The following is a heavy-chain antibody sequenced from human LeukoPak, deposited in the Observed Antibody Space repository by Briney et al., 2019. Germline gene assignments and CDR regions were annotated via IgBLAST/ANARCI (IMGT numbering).Heavy chain of an antibody. Sequence: GGSLRLSCAASEFTFSTFWMSWVPQAPGKGLEWVANIKADGSVKHYVDSVEGRFNISRDNARSSLYLQMNSLRAEDTAVYYCVRDSDYQRNSGGLYAHYDALDIWGHGTMVTVSS. V-gene: IGHV3-7*01. J-gene: IGHJ3*02. D-gene: IGHD2-21*01. CDR3: VRDSDYQRNSGGLYAHYDALDI. CDR2: IKADGSVK. CDR1: EFTFSTFW.